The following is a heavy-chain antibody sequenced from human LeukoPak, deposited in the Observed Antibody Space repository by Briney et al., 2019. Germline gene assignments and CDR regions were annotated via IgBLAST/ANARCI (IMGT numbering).Heavy chain of an antibody. J-gene: IGHJ4*02. CDR3: AREYYYDSSGYYYLDY. V-gene: IGHV4-34*01. CDR2: INHSGST. Sequence: SETLSLTCAVYGGSFSGYYWSWIRQPPGKGLEWIGEINHSGSTNYNPSLKSRVTISVDKSKNQFSLKLSSVTAADTAVYYCAREYYYDSSGYYYLDYWGQGTLVTVSS. D-gene: IGHD3-22*01. CDR1: GGSFSGYY.